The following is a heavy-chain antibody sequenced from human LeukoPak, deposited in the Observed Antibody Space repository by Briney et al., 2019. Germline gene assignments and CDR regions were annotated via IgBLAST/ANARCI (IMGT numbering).Heavy chain of an antibody. CDR3: ARADIAVAGTNFDY. Sequence: SETLSLTCAVSGGSISSSNWWSWVRQPPGKGLEWIGEIYHGGSTKYNPSLESRVTISVDTSKNQFSLKLNSVTAADTAIYYCARADIAVAGTNFDYWGQGTLVTVSS. J-gene: IGHJ4*02. CDR2: IYHGGST. CDR1: GGSISSSNW. D-gene: IGHD6-19*01. V-gene: IGHV4-4*02.